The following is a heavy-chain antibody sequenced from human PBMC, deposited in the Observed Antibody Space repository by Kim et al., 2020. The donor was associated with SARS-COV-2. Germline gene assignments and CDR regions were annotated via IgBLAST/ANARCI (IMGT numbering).Heavy chain of an antibody. J-gene: IGHJ1*01. D-gene: IGHD2-21*02. CDR2: IYYSGST. CDR1: GGSLSSGAYY. CDR3: TREVIALPLNVN. Sequence: SETLSLTCTVSGGSLSSGAYYWGWIRQPPGKRLEWIGSIYYSGSTYYTPSVKRRVTISIETYKNKFSLKLTSVTAADMAVYYSTREVIALPLNVNWGK. V-gene: IGHV4-39*02.